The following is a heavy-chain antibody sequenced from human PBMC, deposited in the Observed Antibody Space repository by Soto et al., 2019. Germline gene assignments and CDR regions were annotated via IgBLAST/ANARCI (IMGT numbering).Heavy chain of an antibody. CDR1: GFTFSSYS. CDR2: ISSSSSTI. Sequence: EVQLVESGGGLVQPGGSLRLSCAASGFTFSSYSMNWVRQAPGKGLEWVSYISSSSSTIYYADSVKGRFTISRDNAKNSLYLQMNSLRDEDTAVYYCARVERDYYDCSGYYPRDYFDYWGQGTLVTVSS. V-gene: IGHV3-48*02. J-gene: IGHJ4*02. D-gene: IGHD3-22*01. CDR3: ARVERDYYDCSGYYPRDYFDY.